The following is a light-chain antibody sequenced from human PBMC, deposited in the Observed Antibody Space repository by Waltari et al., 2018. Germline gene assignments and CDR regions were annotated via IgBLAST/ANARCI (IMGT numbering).Light chain of an antibody. CDR1: SSDVGGYNY. Sequence: QSALTQPASVSGSPGQSITISCTGTSSDVGGYNYVSWYQQHPGKAPKLMIYDVSNRPSGVSNRFSGSKAGNTASRTISGLQAEDEADYYCSSYTSSSTLAFGGGTKLTVL. V-gene: IGLV2-14*03. CDR3: SSYTSSSTLA. J-gene: IGLJ2*01. CDR2: DVS.